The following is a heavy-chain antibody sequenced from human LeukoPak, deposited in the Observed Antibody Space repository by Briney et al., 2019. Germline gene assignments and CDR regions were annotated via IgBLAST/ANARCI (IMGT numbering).Heavy chain of an antibody. CDR2: IYYSGST. Sequence: SETLSFTCTVSGGSISSYYWSWIRQPPGKGLEWIGYIYYSGSTNYNPSLKSRVTISVDTSKNQFSLKLSSVTAADTAVYYCARVRYSSGWYENFDYWGQGTLVTVSS. J-gene: IGHJ4*02. CDR3: ARVRYSSGWYENFDY. CDR1: GGSISSYY. D-gene: IGHD6-19*01. V-gene: IGHV4-59*01.